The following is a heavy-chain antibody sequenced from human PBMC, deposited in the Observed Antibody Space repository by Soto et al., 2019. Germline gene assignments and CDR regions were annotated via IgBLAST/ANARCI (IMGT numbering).Heavy chain of an antibody. CDR1: GFTFSSYA. CDR2: FSGRSDST. J-gene: IGHJ4*01. D-gene: IGHD3-16*01. CDR3: AKDSTNYVLFGC. Sequence: PMLCFAASGFTFSSYAMSWVRQAPGKGLEWVSSFSGRSDSTYYADSVKGRFTISRDNSKKTLYLQMNSLRAEDTAVYYCAKDSTNYVLFGCWGHGNMVTVSP. V-gene: IGHV3-23*01.